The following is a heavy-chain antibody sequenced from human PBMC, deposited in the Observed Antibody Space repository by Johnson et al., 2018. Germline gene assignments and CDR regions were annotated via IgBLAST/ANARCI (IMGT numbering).Heavy chain of an antibody. Sequence: QVQLVESGGGVVEPGRSLRLSCAASGFTFSSYAMHWVRQAPGKGLEWVAVISYAGSNKYSADSVKGRFTISRENSKNTLYLQMNSLRAEDTAVYYCARDRVGATSAGAFDIWGQGTMVTVSS. CDR3: ARDRVGATSAGAFDI. J-gene: IGHJ3*02. D-gene: IGHD1-26*01. CDR2: ISYAGSNK. CDR1: GFTFSSYA. V-gene: IGHV3-30-3*01.